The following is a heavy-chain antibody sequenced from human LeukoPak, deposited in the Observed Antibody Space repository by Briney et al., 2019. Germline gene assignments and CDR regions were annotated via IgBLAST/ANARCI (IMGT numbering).Heavy chain of an antibody. CDR3: ARERGNLRGDAFDI. V-gene: IGHV4-4*07. J-gene: IGHJ3*02. D-gene: IGHD1-26*01. Sequence: SETLSLTCTVSGGSISSYYWTWIRQPAGKGLEWIGRIYSSGNTNYNPSLESRVTMSIDTSKKQISLKLTSVTAADTAVYYCARERGNLRGDAFDIWGQGTMVTVSS. CDR2: IYSSGNT. CDR1: GGSISSYY.